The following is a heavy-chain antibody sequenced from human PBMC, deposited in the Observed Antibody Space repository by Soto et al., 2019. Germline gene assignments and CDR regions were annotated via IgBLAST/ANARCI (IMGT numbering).Heavy chain of an antibody. Sequence: GGSLRLSCAASGFIFNNAWINWVRQAPGKGLEWVGRIKSKTDGGTTDYAAPVKGRFAISRDNSKNTLYLQMNSLRAEDTAVYYCAHRPWTGKELYYFDYWGQGTRVTVSS. J-gene: IGHJ4*02. CDR1: GFIFNNAW. CDR2: IKSKTDGGTT. CDR3: AHRPWTGKELYYFDY. D-gene: IGHD3-9*01. V-gene: IGHV3-15*07.